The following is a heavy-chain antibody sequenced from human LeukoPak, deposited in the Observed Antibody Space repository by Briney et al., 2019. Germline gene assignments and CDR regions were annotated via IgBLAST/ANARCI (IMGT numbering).Heavy chain of an antibody. D-gene: IGHD1-1*01. CDR3: ARERSWNGPLDY. Sequence: GRSLRLSCAASGFIFSDSTMHWVRQAPGKGLEWAAAASFHGSNTYYADSMKGRFTISRDNSKNTVYLQMNSLRTEDTAVYYCARERSWNGPLDYWGQGTLVTVSS. CDR1: GFIFSDST. J-gene: IGHJ4*02. CDR2: ASFHGSNT. V-gene: IGHV3-30*04.